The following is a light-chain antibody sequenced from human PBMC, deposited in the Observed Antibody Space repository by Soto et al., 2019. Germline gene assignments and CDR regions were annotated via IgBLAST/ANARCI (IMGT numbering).Light chain of an antibody. CDR1: SSDVGGYNY. J-gene: IGLJ2*01. CDR3: ASYAGSNGHVV. Sequence: QSALTQPPSASGSPGQSVTISCTGTSSDVGGYNYVSWYQQHPGKAPKLMIFAVTKRPSGVPDRFSGSKSGDTASLTVSGLQAEDEADYYCASYAGSNGHVVFGAGTQLTVL. V-gene: IGLV2-8*01. CDR2: AVT.